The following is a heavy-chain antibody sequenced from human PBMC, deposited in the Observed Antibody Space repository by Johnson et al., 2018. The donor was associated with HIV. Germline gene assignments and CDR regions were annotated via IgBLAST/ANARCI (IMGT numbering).Heavy chain of an antibody. J-gene: IGHJ3*02. Sequence: QMQLVESGGGVVQPGGSLRLSCAASGFTFSSYGMHWVRQAPGKGLEWVAFIRYDGSNKYYADSVKGRFTISRDNSKNTLYLQMNSLRAEDTAVYYCARDAGVDDSFYIWGQGTMVTVSS. CDR2: IRYDGSNK. V-gene: IGHV3-30*02. CDR1: GFTFSSYG. CDR3: ARDAGVDDSFYI. D-gene: IGHD3-3*01.